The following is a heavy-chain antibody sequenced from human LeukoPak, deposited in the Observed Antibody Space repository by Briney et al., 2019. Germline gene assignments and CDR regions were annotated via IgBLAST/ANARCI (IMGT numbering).Heavy chain of an antibody. V-gene: IGHV3-21*01. CDR3: ARVSIAVAGPGDY. J-gene: IGHJ4*02. CDR1: GFTFSSYS. Sequence: GGSLRLSCAASGFTFSSYSMNWVRQAPGKGLEWVSSIRSSSSYIYYADSVKGRFTISRDNAKNSLYLQMNSLRAEDTAVYYCARVSIAVAGPGDYWGQGTLVTVSS. CDR2: IRSSSSYI. D-gene: IGHD6-19*01.